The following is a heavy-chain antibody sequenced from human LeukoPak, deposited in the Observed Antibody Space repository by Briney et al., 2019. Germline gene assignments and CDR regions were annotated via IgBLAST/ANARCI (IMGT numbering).Heavy chain of an antibody. CDR3: ARHIHDSSAYSPDYFDY. CDR1: GYSFTSYW. CDR2: IYPGDSDT. J-gene: IGHJ4*02. V-gene: IGHV5-51*01. Sequence: GESLKVSCKGSGYSFTSYWIAWVRQMPGRGLEWMGIIYPGDSDTRYGPSFQGQVTISADKSISTAYLQWSSLKASDTAMYYCARHIHDSSAYSPDYFDYWGEGTLVTVSS. D-gene: IGHD3-22*01.